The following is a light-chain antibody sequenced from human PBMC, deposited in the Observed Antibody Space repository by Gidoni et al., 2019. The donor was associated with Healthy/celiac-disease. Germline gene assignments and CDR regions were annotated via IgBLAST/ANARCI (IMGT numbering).Light chain of an antibody. CDR3: NSRDSSGNHLV. J-gene: IGLJ2*01. Sequence: LTLLTAVSVALGQTVRITCQGDSLRTYYASWYQQKPGQAPFLVIYGKNNRPSGIPDRFSSSSSGNTASLTITGAQAEDEADYYCNSRDSSGNHLVFGGGTKLTVL. CDR2: GKN. CDR1: SLRTYY. V-gene: IGLV3-19*01.